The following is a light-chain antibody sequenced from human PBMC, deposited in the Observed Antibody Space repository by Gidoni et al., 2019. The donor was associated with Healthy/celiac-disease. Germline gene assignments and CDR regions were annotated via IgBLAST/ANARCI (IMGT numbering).Light chain of an antibody. CDR3: QSYDSALRVV. CDR2: ADN. V-gene: IGLV1-40*01. Sequence: QSVLTQPPSVSGAPGQRVTISCTWSFRNIGAAYEVSWYQQLPGTVPKPLIYADNNRPSGVPDRFSGSKSGTSASLTITGLQDDDEGDYYCQSYDSALRVVFGGGTKVTV. CDR1: FRNIGAAYE. J-gene: IGLJ2*01.